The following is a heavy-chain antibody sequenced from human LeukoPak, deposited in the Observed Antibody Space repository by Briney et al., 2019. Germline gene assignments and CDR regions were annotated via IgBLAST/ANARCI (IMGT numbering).Heavy chain of an antibody. J-gene: IGHJ4*02. CDR3: ARILDSAWGELGY. V-gene: IGHV3-30*02. D-gene: IGHD6-19*01. Sequence: GGSLRLSCAGSGFGFSSYGMHWVRQAPGKGLEWMAFIRSDGSNKYYADSVKGRFTISRDNSKNTLYLQMNSLRAEDMAVYYCARILDSAWGELGYWGQGTLVTVSS. CDR1: GFGFSSYG. CDR2: IRSDGSNK.